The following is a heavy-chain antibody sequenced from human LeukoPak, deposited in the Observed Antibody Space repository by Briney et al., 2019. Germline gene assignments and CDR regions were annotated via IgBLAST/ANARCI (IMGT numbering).Heavy chain of an antibody. CDR1: GGTFSSYA. V-gene: IGHV1-69*06. D-gene: IGHD3-9*01. CDR3: ARLHSDHRYFALLTYYYMDV. CDR2: IIPIFGTA. Sequence: SVKVSCKASGGTFSSYAISWVRQAPGQGLEWMGGIIPIFGTANYAQKFQGRVTITADKSTSTAYMELSSLRSEDTAVYYCARLHSDHRYFALLTYYYMDVWGKGTTVTISS. J-gene: IGHJ6*03.